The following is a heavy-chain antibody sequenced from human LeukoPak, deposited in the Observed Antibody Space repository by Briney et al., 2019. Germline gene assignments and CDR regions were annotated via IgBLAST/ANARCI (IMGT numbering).Heavy chain of an antibody. CDR1: AASVSSDY. D-gene: IGHD3-10*01. V-gene: IGHV4-59*02. Sequence: SETLSLTCSVSAASVSSDYWNWIRQSPGRGLEWIGYTHYRGDINSNPSLKSRLTMSVDASSNQVSLKLSSVTAADAAVYYCGRNLGSGSDHWGQGTLVTVSS. CDR2: THYRGDI. CDR3: GRNLGSGSDH. J-gene: IGHJ4*02.